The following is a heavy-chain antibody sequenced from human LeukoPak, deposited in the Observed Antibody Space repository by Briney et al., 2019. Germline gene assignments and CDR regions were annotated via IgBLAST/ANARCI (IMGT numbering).Heavy chain of an antibody. CDR3: ARIEDHGGSSCYRALDF. J-gene: IGHJ4*02. CDR2: IKHDESEK. D-gene: IGHD2-2*02. Sequence: GGSLRLSCVASGFTFSKYWMSWVRQAPGKGLEWVASIKHDESEKYYVDSVKGRFTISRDNAKNSVYLEMNSLRVEDTAVYYCARIEDHGGSSCYRALDFWGQGTLVPVSS. CDR1: GFTFSKYW. V-gene: IGHV3-7*01.